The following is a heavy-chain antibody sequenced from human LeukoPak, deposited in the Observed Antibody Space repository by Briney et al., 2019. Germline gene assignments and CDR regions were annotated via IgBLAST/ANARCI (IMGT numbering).Heavy chain of an antibody. V-gene: IGHV4-59*08. CDR3: GRRMAVAGKGYFDY. Sequence: PSETLSLTCTVSGGSISSYYWSWIRQPPGKGLEWIGYIYYSGSTNYNPSLKSRVTISVDTSKNQFSLKLSSVTAADTAVYYCGRRMAVAGKGYFDYWGQGTLVTGSS. J-gene: IGHJ4*03. CDR1: GGSISSYY. CDR2: IYYSGST. D-gene: IGHD6-19*01.